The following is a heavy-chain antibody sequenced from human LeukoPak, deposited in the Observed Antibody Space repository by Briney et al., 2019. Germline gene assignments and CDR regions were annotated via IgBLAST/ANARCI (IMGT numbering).Heavy chain of an antibody. CDR3: ARSRNYDTTGFNPSYYLDS. CDR2: IYNTVDV. V-gene: IGHV4-59*02. CDR1: GGSVIGSY. Sequence: SETLSLTCTVSGGSVIGSYWTWIRQSPGGSLQYLGYIYNTVDVNYSPSLKSRVTISIDMSRNQVSLRLTSVTAADTAIYYCARSRNYDTTGFNPSYYLDSWGQGALVTVAS. D-gene: IGHD3-22*01. J-gene: IGHJ4*02.